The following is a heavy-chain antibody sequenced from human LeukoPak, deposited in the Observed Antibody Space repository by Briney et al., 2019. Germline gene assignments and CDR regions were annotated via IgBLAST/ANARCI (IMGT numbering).Heavy chain of an antibody. J-gene: IGHJ4*02. Sequence: GGSLRLSCAASGFTFSSYTMSWVRQAPGKGLEWVSAISGSGGSTYYADSVKGRFTISRDNSKNTLYLQMNSLRAEDTAVYYCAKIIMVRGVIYYFDYWGQGTLVTVSS. CDR2: ISGSGGST. CDR1: GFTFSSYT. CDR3: AKIIMVRGVIYYFDY. D-gene: IGHD3-10*01. V-gene: IGHV3-23*01.